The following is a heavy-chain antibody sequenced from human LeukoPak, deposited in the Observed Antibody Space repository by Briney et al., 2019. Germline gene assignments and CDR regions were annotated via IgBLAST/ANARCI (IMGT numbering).Heavy chain of an antibody. J-gene: IGHJ4*02. CDR3: ATDYGPLSLDY. Sequence: PGGSLRLSCAASGSYWMHWVRQAPGKGLVWVSHINSDGSWTSYADSVKGRFTISKDNAKNTVYLQMNNLRAEDTAVYYCATDYGPLSLDYWGQGTLVTVSS. V-gene: IGHV3-74*01. D-gene: IGHD4-17*01. CDR2: INSDGSWT. CDR1: GSYW.